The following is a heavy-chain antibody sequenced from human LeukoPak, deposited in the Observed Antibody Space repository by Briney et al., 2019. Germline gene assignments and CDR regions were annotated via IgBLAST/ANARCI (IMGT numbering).Heavy chain of an antibody. V-gene: IGHV4-34*01. D-gene: IGHD3-3*01. J-gene: IGHJ4*02. CDR1: GGSFSGYY. CDR3: ARGRGTIFDELYYFDY. Sequence: SETLSLTCAVYGGSFSGYYWSWIRQPPGKGLKWIGEINHSGSTNYNPSLKSRVTISVDTSKSQFSLKLSSVTAADTAVYYCARGRGTIFDELYYFDYWGQGTLVTVSS. CDR2: INHSGST.